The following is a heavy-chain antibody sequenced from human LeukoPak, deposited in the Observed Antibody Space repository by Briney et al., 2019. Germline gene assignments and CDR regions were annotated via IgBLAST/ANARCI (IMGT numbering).Heavy chain of an antibody. J-gene: IGHJ4*02. CDR3: ARQPGRRYFDY. V-gene: IGHV4-59*08. D-gene: IGHD1-14*01. CDR1: GGSISSYY. Sequence: PSETLSLTCTVSGGSISSYYWSWIRQPPGKGLEWIGYIYYSGSTNYNPSLKSRVTISVDTSKNQFSLKLSSVTAADTAEYYCARQPGRRYFDYWGQGTLVTVSS. CDR2: IYYSGST.